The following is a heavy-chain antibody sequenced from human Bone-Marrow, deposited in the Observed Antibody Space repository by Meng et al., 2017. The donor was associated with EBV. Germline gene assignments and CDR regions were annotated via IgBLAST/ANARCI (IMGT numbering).Heavy chain of an antibody. J-gene: IGHJ4*02. V-gene: IGHV4-4*02. Sequence: RLQGSGPGLVKPSGTLSPTCTVSGGSISSSNWWSWVRQPPGKGLEWIGEIYHSGSTNYNPSLKSRVTISVDKSKNQFSLKLSSVTAADTAVYYCASLPDYGGNSGDYWGQGTLVTVSS. CDR1: GGSISSSNW. CDR2: IYHSGST. CDR3: ASLPDYGGNSGDY. D-gene: IGHD4-23*01.